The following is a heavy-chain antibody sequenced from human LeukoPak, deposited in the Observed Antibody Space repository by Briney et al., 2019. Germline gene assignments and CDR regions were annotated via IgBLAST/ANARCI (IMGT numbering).Heavy chain of an antibody. D-gene: IGHD1-26*01. V-gene: IGHV1-69*05. J-gene: IGHJ3*02. CDR2: ITPIFGTA. CDR1: GGTFSSYA. CDR3: ARDRFSGSLNAFDI. Sequence: SVKLSCKASGGTFSSYAISWVRQAPGPGLVWMARITPIFGTANYAQKFQGRVTITTDESTSTAYMELSSLRSEDTAVYYCARDRFSGSLNAFDIWGQGTMVTVSS.